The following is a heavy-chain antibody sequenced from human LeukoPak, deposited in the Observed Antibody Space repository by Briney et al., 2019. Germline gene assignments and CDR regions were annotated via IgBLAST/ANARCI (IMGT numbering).Heavy chain of an antibody. Sequence: PGRSLRLSCAASGFTFSSYGMHWVRQAPGKGLEWVAVIWYDGSNKYYADSVKGRFTISRDNSKNTLYLQMNSLRAEDTAVYYCAKDGGYWYFDLWGRGTLVTVSS. V-gene: IGHV3-33*06. J-gene: IGHJ2*01. CDR1: GFTFSSYG. CDR3: AKDGGYWYFDL. CDR2: IWYDGSNK. D-gene: IGHD2-15*01.